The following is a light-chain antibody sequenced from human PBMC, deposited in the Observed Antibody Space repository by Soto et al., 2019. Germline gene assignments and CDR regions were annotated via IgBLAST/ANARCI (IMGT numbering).Light chain of an antibody. CDR2: GAS. J-gene: IGKJ1*01. CDR3: QQYDNSPWT. V-gene: IGKV3-20*01. Sequence: EIVLTQSPGTLSLSPGERATLSCRASQSVSSSFLAWYQQKPGQAPRLLIYGASSRATGIPARFSGSGSGRAFTLSISRLEPEDFAVYYCQQYDNSPWTFGQGTKVEVK. CDR1: QSVSSSF.